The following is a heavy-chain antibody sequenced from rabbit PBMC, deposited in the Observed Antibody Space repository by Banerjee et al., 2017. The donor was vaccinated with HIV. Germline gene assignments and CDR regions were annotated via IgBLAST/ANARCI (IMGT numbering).Heavy chain of an antibody. D-gene: IGHD1-1*01. CDR2: IYTGSSGST. V-gene: IGHV1S40*01. J-gene: IGHJ4*01. CDR1: GFIFSDNYY. CDR3: ARLYVSHSGGFSL. Sequence: QSLEESGGDLVKPGASLTLTCTASGFIFSDNYYMCWVRQAPGKGLEWIGCIYTGSSGSTHYASWAKGRFTISKTSSTTVTLQLNSLTAADTATYFCARLYVSHSGGFSLWGPGTLVTVS.